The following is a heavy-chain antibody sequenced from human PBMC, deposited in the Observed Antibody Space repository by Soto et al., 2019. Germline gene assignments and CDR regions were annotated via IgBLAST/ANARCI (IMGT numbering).Heavy chain of an antibody. CDR2: ISGSVSST. V-gene: IGHV3-23*01. J-gene: IGHJ5*02. Sequence: EVQLLESGGGLVQPGGSLRLSCAASGFTFRNYAMSWVRQAPGKGLEWVSAISGSVSSTYYADSVKGRFTISRDHSKNTLYLQMSSLSAEDTAVYYCAKDGWELLRGFDPWGQGTLVTVSS. D-gene: IGHD1-26*01. CDR1: GFTFRNYA. CDR3: AKDGWELLRGFDP.